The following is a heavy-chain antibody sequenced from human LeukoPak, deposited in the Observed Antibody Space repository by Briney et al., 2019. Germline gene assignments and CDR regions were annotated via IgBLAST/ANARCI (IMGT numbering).Heavy chain of an antibody. J-gene: IGHJ6*03. CDR2: IYHSGST. CDR3: ARSLLRYYYYYMDV. V-gene: IGHV4-38-2*02. Sequence: SETLSLTCTVSGYSISSGYYWGWIRQPPGKGLEWIGSIYHSGSTYYNPSLKSRVTISVDTSKNQFSLKLSSVTAADTAVYYCARSLLRYYYYYMDVWAKGPRSPSP. CDR1: GYSISSGYY.